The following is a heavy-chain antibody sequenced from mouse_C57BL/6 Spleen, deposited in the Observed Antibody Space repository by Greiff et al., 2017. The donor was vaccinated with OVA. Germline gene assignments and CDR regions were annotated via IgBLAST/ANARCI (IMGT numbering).Heavy chain of an antibody. J-gene: IGHJ2*01. CDR3: ARGITTLYYFDY. Sequence: EVQLVESGGGLVKPGGSLKLSCAASGFTFSSYAMSWVRQTPEKRLEWVATISDGGSYTYYPDNVKGRFTISRDNAKNNLYLQMSHLKSEDTAMYYGARGITTLYYFDYWGQGTTLTVSS. V-gene: IGHV5-4*01. CDR1: GFTFSSYA. CDR2: ISDGGSYT. D-gene: IGHD1-1*01.